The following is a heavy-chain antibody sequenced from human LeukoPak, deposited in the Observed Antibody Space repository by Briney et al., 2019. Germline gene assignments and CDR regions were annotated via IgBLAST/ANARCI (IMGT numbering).Heavy chain of an antibody. D-gene: IGHD3-22*01. V-gene: IGHV1-2*02. J-gene: IGHJ6*02. CDR3: ANPSGYYDSSGYYYDYYGMDV. CDR2: INPNSGGT. CDR1: GYTFTGYY. Sequence: ASVKVSCKASGYTFTGYYMHWVRQAPGQGLEWMGWINPNSGGTNYAQKFQGRVTMTRDTSISTAHMELSRLRSDDTAVYYCANPSGYYDSSGYYYDYYGMDVWGQGTTVTVSS.